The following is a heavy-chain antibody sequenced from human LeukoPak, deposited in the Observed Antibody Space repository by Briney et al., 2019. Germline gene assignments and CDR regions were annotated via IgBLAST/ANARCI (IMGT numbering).Heavy chain of an antibody. V-gene: IGHV1-8*01. D-gene: IGHD3-3*01. CDR1: GGTFTSYD. J-gene: IGHJ3*02. CDR2: MNPNSGNT. Sequence: ASVKVSCKASGGTFTSYDIHWVRQATGQGLEWMGWMNPNSGNTGYAQKFQGRVTMTRDTSISTAYMELSSLRSEATAVSYCARGNPLGLEWFEDAFDIWGQGTMVTVSS. CDR3: ARGNPLGLEWFEDAFDI.